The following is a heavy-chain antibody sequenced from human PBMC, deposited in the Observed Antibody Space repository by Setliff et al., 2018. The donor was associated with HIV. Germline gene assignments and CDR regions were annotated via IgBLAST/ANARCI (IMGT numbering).Heavy chain of an antibody. Sequence: PSETLSLTCAFYGQSISGYYWSWIRQTPGKGLEWIGEINHGGDTNYNPSLKSRVTISVGSSYNHFSLELSSVTAADTGVYYCASRRGIEFYFDIWGQGTPVTVSS. CDR3: ASRRGIEFYFDI. D-gene: IGHD3-10*01. CDR2: INHGGDT. CDR1: GQSISGYY. V-gene: IGHV4-34*01. J-gene: IGHJ4*02.